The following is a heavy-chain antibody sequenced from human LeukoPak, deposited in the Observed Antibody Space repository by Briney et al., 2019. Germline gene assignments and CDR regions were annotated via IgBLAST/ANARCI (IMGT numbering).Heavy chain of an antibody. CDR3: ARDLNAWFDP. CDR2: IYSGGST. J-gene: IGHJ5*02. Sequence: LPGGSLRLSCAASGFSFTYAWMSWVRQAPGKGLEWVSVIYSGGSTYYADSVKGRFTISRDNSKNTLYLQMNSLRAEDTAVYYCARDLNAWFDPWGQGTLVTVSS. CDR1: GFSFTYAW. V-gene: IGHV3-66*02.